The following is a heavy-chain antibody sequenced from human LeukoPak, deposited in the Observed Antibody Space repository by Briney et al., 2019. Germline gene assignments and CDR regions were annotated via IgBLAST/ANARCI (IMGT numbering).Heavy chain of an antibody. J-gene: IGHJ4*02. Sequence: GGSLRLSCAASGFTFSDYWMSWVRQAPGRGLEWVANIRQGGSEKHYVDSVKGRLIISRDNAKNSLYLQMNSLRAEDTALYYCARDIDRYYADYWGQGTLVTVSS. D-gene: IGHD3-3*01. CDR1: GFTFSDYW. CDR3: ARDIDRYYADY. V-gene: IGHV3-7*01. CDR2: IRQGGSEK.